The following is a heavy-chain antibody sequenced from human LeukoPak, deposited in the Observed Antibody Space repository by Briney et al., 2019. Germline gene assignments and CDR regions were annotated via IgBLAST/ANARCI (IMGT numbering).Heavy chain of an antibody. Sequence: SQTLSLTCTVSGGSISSGGYYWSWIRQPPGKGLEWIGYIYHSGSTYYNPSLKSRVTISVDRSKNQFSLKLSSVTAADTAVYYCARDPEGRGNWFDLWGQGTLVTVSS. CDR2: IYHSGST. J-gene: IGHJ5*02. V-gene: IGHV4-30-2*01. D-gene: IGHD5-24*01. CDR1: GGSISSGGYY. CDR3: ARDPEGRGNWFDL.